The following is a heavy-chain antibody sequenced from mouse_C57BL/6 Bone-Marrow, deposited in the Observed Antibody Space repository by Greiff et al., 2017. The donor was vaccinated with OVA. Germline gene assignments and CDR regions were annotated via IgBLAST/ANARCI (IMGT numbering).Heavy chain of an antibody. Sequence: VQGVESGPGLVAPSQSLSITCTVSGFSLTSYAISWVRQPPGKGLEWLGVIWTGGGTNYNSALKSRLSISKDNSKSQVFLKMNRLQTDDTARYYCARNEDYYGSRRASIAYWGQGTLVTVSA. CDR1: GFSLTSYA. J-gene: IGHJ3*01. D-gene: IGHD1-1*01. V-gene: IGHV2-9-1*01. CDR2: IWTGGGT. CDR3: ARNEDYYGSRRASIAY.